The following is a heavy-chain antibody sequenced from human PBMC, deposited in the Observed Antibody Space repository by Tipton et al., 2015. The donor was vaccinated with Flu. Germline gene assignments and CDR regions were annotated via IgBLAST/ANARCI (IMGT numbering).Heavy chain of an antibody. V-gene: IGHV4-59*08. CDR1: GGSISSYY. CDR3: ARQTYDFWSGYPYYYYGMDV. D-gene: IGHD3-3*01. Sequence: LRLSCTVSGGSISSYYWSWIRQPPGKGLEWIGYIYYSGSTNYNPSLKSRVTISVDTSKNQFSLKLSSVTAADTAVYYCARQTYDFWSGYPYYYYGMDVWGQGPTVTVSS. CDR2: IYYSGST. J-gene: IGHJ6*02.